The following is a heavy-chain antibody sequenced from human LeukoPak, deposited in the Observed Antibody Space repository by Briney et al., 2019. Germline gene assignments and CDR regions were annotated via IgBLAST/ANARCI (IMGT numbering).Heavy chain of an antibody. CDR2: INTDGSST. J-gene: IGHJ4*02. D-gene: IGHD2-2*01. V-gene: IGHV3-74*01. CDR1: GFIFISYW. Sequence: GGSLRLSCAASGFIFISYWMHWVRQAPGKGLVWVSHINTDGSSTTYADSVKGRFTISMDNAKNTLYLQMSSLRAEDTAVYYRARVVYFSSTSCYAVDYWGQGTLVTVSS. CDR3: ARVVYFSSTSCYAVDY.